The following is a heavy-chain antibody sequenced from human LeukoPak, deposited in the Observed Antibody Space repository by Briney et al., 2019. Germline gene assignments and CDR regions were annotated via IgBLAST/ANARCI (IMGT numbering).Heavy chain of an antibody. CDR3: AKDPTFGSWADY. CDR2: ISGSGGST. D-gene: IGHD6-13*01. V-gene: IGHV3-23*01. CDR1: GFTFSSYA. J-gene: IGHJ4*02. Sequence: GGSLRLSCAASGFTFSSYAMSWVRQATGKGLEWVSAISGSGGSTYYADSVKGRFTISRDNSKNTLYLQMNSLRAEDTAVYYCAKDPTFGSWADYWGQGTLVTVSS.